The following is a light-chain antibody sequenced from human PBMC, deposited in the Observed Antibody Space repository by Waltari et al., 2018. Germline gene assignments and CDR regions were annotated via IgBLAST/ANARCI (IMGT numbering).Light chain of an antibody. Sequence: QSVLTQPPSASGTPGQRVTISCSGRSSNIGSNTVNWYQQLPGTAPKLLIYGNNQRPSGVPDRFSGSKSGTSASLAIGGLQSEDEADYYCAAWDDSLNGVLFGGGTKLTVL. CDR2: GNN. CDR1: SSNIGSNT. V-gene: IGLV1-44*01. CDR3: AAWDDSLNGVL. J-gene: IGLJ2*01.